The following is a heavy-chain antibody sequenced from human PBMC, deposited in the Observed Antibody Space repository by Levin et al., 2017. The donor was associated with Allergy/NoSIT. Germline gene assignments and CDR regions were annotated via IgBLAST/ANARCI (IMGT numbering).Heavy chain of an antibody. V-gene: IGHV3-48*02. CDR2: ITSSSSTI. Sequence: GESLKISCAASGLTFSSYSMNWVRQAPGKGLEWVSYITSSSSTIYYADSVKGRFTISRDNAKNSLFLQMNSLRDEDTTVYYCASWTQTGDDIWTSWGQGTLVTVSS. D-gene: IGHD3-9*01. CDR3: ASWTQTGDDIWTS. J-gene: IGHJ4*02. CDR1: GLTFSSYS.